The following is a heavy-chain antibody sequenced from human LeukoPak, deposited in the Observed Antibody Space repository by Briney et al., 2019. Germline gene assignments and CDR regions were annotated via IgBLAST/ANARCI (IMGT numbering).Heavy chain of an antibody. Sequence: PGGSLRLSCSASGFTFSSYSMNWVRQAPGKGLEWVSSISSSSSYIYYADSVKVRFTISRDNAKSSLYLQMNSLRAEDTAVYYCARAAVELWFGGGYHDAFDIWGQGTMVTVSS. V-gene: IGHV3-21*01. J-gene: IGHJ3*02. CDR1: GFTFSSYS. D-gene: IGHD3-10*01. CDR2: ISSSSSYI. CDR3: ARAAVELWFGGGYHDAFDI.